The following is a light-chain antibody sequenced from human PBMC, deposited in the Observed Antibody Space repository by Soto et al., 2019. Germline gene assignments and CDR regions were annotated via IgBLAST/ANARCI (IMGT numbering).Light chain of an antibody. J-gene: IGLJ1*01. CDR3: ASYTSRGTRV. V-gene: IGLV2-14*01. Sequence: QSALTQPASVSGSPGQSITISCTGTSSDVVGYNYVSWYQQRPGKAPKFMIYEVTNRPSGVYNRFSGSKSGNTASLTLSGIQAEDEAEYYCASYTSRGTRVFGTGTKLTVL. CDR2: EVT. CDR1: SSDVVGYNY.